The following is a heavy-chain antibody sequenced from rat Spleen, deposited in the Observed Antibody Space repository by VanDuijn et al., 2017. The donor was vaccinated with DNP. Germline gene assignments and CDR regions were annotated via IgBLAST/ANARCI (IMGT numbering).Heavy chain of an antibody. CDR2: INYSGSA. V-gene: IGHV3-1*01. CDR3: ARWTYYFDY. CDR1: GYSITANY. J-gene: IGHJ2*01. Sequence: EVQLQESGPGLVKPSKSLSLTCSVTGYSITANYWGWIRKFPGNKMEWIGHINYSGSATYNPSLKSRISITRDTSKNHFFLQLNSVTTEDTATYYCARWTYYFDYWGQGVMVTVSS.